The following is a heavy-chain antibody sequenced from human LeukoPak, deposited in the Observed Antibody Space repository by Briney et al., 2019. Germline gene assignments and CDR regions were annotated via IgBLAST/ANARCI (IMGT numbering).Heavy chain of an antibody. CDR3: ARESNGTGDQ. Sequence: GGSLRLSCAASGLSFRDYYMSWIRQAPGKGLEWLSFISTDSVFTNYSDPVKGRFTVSRDNAKNSLYLQLNSLRAEDTAVYYCARESNGTGDQWGQGTLVTVSS. V-gene: IGHV3-11*05. CDR1: GLSFRDYY. D-gene: IGHD3-10*01. CDR2: ISTDSVFT. J-gene: IGHJ4*02.